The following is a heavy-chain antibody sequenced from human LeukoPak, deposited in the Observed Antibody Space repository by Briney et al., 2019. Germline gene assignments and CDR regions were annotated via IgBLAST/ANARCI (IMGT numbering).Heavy chain of an antibody. V-gene: IGHV4-61*02. CDR3: ARDRTRMGDRDAFDI. J-gene: IGHJ3*02. D-gene: IGHD3-16*01. CDR2: IYTSGST. Sequence: SETLSLTCTVSGYSISSGYYWGWILQPAGKGLEWIVRIYTSGSTNYNPSLKSRVTISVDTSKNQFSLKLSSVTAADTAVYYCARDRTRMGDRDAFDIWGQGTMVTVSS. CDR1: GYSISSGYY.